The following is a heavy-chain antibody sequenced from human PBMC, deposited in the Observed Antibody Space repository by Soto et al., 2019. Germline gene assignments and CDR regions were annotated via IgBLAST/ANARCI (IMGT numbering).Heavy chain of an antibody. Sequence: SETLSLTCTVSGGSISSYYWSWIRQPPGKGLEWIGYIYYSGSTNYNPSLKSRVTISVDTSKNQLSLKLSSVTAADTAVYYCARVTYYDFWSGNPLDVWGKGTTVTVSS. CDR1: GGSISSYY. D-gene: IGHD3-3*01. V-gene: IGHV4-59*01. CDR2: IYYSGST. J-gene: IGHJ6*04. CDR3: ARVTYYDFWSGNPLDV.